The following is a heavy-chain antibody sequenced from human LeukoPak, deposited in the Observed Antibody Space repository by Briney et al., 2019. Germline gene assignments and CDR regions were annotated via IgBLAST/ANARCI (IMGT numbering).Heavy chain of an antibody. CDR3: ARGRGTVARLIDY. J-gene: IGHJ4*02. Sequence: SETLSLTCAVYGGSFSGYYWSWIRQPPGEGLEWIGEIHPRGTIDYNPSLKSRVTISGDTSKNQFSLKLTSVTAADTAVYYCARGRGTVARLIDYWGQGTLVTVSS. V-gene: IGHV4-34*01. D-gene: IGHD6-6*01. CDR1: GGSFSGYY. CDR2: IHPRGTI.